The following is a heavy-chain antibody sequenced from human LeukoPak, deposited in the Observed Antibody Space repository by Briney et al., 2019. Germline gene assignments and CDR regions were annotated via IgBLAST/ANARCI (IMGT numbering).Heavy chain of an antibody. D-gene: IGHD2-2*01. CDR2: IRYDGSNE. J-gene: IGHJ4*02. CDR3: AKIEGKYQLANIPDS. CDR1: GLFFSRSG. V-gene: IGHV3-30*02. Sequence: GGSLRLSCAASGLFFSRSGMHWVRQAPGKGLEWVAFIRYDGSNEYYAESVKGRFTISRDNSKNTLYLQMNSLRVEDTAAYYCAKIEGKYQLANIPDSWGQGTLVTVSS.